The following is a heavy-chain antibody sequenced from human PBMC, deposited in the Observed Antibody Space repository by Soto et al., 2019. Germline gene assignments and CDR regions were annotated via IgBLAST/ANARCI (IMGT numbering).Heavy chain of an antibody. V-gene: IGHV1-2*02. D-gene: IGHD5-18*01. CDR1: GYTFTGYY. J-gene: IGHJ6*02. CDR2: INPNSGGT. CDR3: AINHPANGYSYGYRTSYYYRMDV. Sequence: ASVKVSCKASGYTFTGYYMHWVRQAPGQGLEWMGWINPNSGGTNYAQKFQGRVTMTRDTSISTAYMELSRLRSDDTAVYYCAINHPANGYSYGYRTSYYYRMDVYARGTTVIVSS.